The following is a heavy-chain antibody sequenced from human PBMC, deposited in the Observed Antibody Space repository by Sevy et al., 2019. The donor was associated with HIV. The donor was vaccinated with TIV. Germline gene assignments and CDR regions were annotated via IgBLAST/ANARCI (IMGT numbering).Heavy chain of an antibody. CDR3: ARSMSWYASFDY. CDR1: GRTFSSYA. CDR2: IIPMFATA. J-gene: IGHJ4*02. D-gene: IGHD6-13*01. Sequence: ASVKASCKASGRTFSSYAFSWVRQAPGQGLEWMGGIIPMFATANYVQKFQGRVTITADESTSTAYMELSSLRSEDTAVYYCARSMSWYASFDYWGQGTLVTVSS. V-gene: IGHV1-69*13.